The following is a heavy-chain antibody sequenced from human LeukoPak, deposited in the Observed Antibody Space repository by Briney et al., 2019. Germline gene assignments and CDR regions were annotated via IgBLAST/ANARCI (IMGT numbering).Heavy chain of an antibody. D-gene: IGHD1-26*01. Sequence: GGSLRLSCAASGFTFSNYDMSWVRQAPGKGLEWVSSINSGGSAYYADSVKSRFTISRDNSKNTLSLQMNSLRAEDTAVYYCAKEMPPAGAFDYWGQGTLVTVSA. V-gene: IGHV3-23*01. CDR3: AKEMPPAGAFDY. CDR1: GFTFSNYD. J-gene: IGHJ4*02. CDR2: INSGGSA.